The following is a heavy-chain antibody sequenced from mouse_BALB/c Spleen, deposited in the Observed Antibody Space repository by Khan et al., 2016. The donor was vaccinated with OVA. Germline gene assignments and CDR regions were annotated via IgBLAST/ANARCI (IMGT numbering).Heavy chain of an antibody. CDR2: LLGGGGT. CDR1: GFSLSSNN. J-gene: IGHJ4*01. D-gene: IGHD2-14*01. V-gene: IGHV2-6-4*01. Sequence: VELVESGPGLVAPSQSLSITCTVPGFSLSSNNIHWVSQPLEKGLKWLGMLLGGGGTDNNSTPKIRLSNSKDNSKSQVYLKLNSLQTDDTAMYYCARDYYRYGDYDAIDYWGQGTSVTVSS. CDR3: ARDYYRYGDYDAIDY.